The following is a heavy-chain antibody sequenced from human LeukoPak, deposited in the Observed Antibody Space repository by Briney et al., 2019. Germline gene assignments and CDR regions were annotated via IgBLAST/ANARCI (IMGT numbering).Heavy chain of an antibody. Sequence: ASVKVSCKASGYTFTGYCMHWVRQAPGQGLEWMGWINPNSGGTNYAQKFQGRVTMTRDTSISTAYMELSRLRSDDTAVYYCARGNSGYYYDLDYWGQGTLVTVSS. J-gene: IGHJ4*02. D-gene: IGHD3-22*01. CDR3: ARGNSGYYYDLDY. CDR2: INPNSGGT. V-gene: IGHV1-2*02. CDR1: GYTFTGYC.